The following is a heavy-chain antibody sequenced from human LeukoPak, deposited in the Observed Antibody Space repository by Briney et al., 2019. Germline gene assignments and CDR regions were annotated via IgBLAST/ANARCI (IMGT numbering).Heavy chain of an antibody. CDR1: GFTFSTYN. J-gene: IGHJ4*02. V-gene: IGHV3-21*01. Sequence: GGSLRLSCAASGFTFSTYNMTWVRQVPGKGLEWVSSISSTGSAKYYADSVRGRFTISRDNANHSLYLQMNSLRAEDTAVYYCAKERRGYSYGYIDYWGQGSLVSVSS. CDR3: AKERRGYSYGYIDY. CDR2: ISSTGSAK. D-gene: IGHD5-18*01.